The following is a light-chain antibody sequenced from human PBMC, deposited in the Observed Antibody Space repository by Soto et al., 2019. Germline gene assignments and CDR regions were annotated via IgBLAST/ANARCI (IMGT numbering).Light chain of an antibody. CDR1: SSNIGSNT. Sequence: QPVLTQPPSASGTPGQRVTISCSGSSSNIGSNTVNWYQQLPGTAPKLLIYSNDQRPSGVPARFSGSKSGTSASLAISGLQSEDEADYYCAAWDDSLNGPVVFGGGTKLTVL. V-gene: IGLV1-44*01. J-gene: IGLJ2*01. CDR3: AAWDDSLNGPVV. CDR2: SND.